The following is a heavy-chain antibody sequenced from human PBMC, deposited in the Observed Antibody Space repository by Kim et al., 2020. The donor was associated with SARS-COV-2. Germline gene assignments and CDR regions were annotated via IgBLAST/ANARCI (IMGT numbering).Heavy chain of an antibody. CDR2: IKTKTNNYAT. Sequence: GGSLRLSCAASGFTFSGSIIHWVRQASGKGLEWVGRIKTKTNNYATACGASMKGRFTISRDDSKNTAYLQMNSLKSEDTAVYYCTSGRPATGLDYWGQGTLITVSS. V-gene: IGHV3-73*01. CDR1: GFTFSGSI. D-gene: IGHD6-13*01. J-gene: IGHJ4*02. CDR3: TSGRPATGLDY.